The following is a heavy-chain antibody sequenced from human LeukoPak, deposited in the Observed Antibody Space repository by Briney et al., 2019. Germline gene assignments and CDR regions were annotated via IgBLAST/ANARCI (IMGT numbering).Heavy chain of an antibody. CDR1: GYTFTSYA. D-gene: IGHD6-6*01. CDR2: ISAGNGNT. V-gene: IGHV1-3*01. Sequence: ASVKVSCKASGYTFTSYAIHWVRQAPGQRLEWMGWISAGNGNTKYSQNFQGRVTFNSNTSATTAFMELSSLRSEDAAVYYCAREEIAARRKPHTYWGQGTLVTVSS. J-gene: IGHJ4*02. CDR3: AREEIAARRKPHTY.